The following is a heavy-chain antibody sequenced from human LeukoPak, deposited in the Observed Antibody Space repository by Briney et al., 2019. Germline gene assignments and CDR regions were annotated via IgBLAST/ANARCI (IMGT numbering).Heavy chain of an antibody. CDR2: IYPDDSDI. CDR3: ARPSGYSYGSYFDY. CDR1: GFSFTSYW. J-gene: IGHJ4*02. V-gene: IGHV5-51*01. Sequence: GESLKISCKGSGFSFTSYWIGWVRQTPGRGLEWMGIIYPDDSDIRLSPTFQGQVTISADKSISTAYLQWSSLKASDTAMYYCARPSGYSYGSYFDYWGQGTLVTVSS. D-gene: IGHD5-18*01.